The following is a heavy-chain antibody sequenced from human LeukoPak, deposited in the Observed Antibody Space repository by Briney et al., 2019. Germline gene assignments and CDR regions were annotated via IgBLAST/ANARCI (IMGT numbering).Heavy chain of an antibody. CDR2: IYYTGAT. Sequence: SETLSLTCTVSGGSIGNNYWTWIRQPPGKGLEYIGYIYYTGATNYNPSLKSRVTISVDTSKSQFSLKLSSVTAADTAVYFCAEYGNSGWVIDNWGQGALVTVSS. V-gene: IGHV4-59*08. D-gene: IGHD6-19*01. CDR1: GGSIGNNY. CDR3: AEYGNSGWVIDN. J-gene: IGHJ4*02.